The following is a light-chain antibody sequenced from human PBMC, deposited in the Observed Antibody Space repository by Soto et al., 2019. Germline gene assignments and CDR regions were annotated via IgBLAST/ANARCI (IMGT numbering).Light chain of an antibody. CDR3: MQALQTRT. CDR2: LGS. CDR1: QSLLHSNGYNY. Sequence: DIVMTQSPLSLPVTPGEPASISCRSSQSLLHSNGYNYLDWYLQKPGQSPQLLIYLGSNRASGVADRFSGSGSGSDFTLKISRVEAEDVGVYYCMQALQTRTFGQGKKVDIK. V-gene: IGKV2-28*01. J-gene: IGKJ1*01.